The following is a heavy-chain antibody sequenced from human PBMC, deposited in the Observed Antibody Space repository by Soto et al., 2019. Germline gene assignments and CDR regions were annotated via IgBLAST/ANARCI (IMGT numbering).Heavy chain of an antibody. CDR3: ASLSAPVDY. J-gene: IGHJ4*01. Sequence: AGGSLRLSCAASGFTFSSYWMHWVRQVPGKGMEWVSKIDTDGIMTDYADSVKGRFIISRDNAKNSLYLQMNSLRVEDTAVYHCASLSAPVDYWGQGTLVTVSS. V-gene: IGHV3-74*01. CDR1: GFTFSSYW. D-gene: IGHD2-2*01. CDR2: IDTDGIMT.